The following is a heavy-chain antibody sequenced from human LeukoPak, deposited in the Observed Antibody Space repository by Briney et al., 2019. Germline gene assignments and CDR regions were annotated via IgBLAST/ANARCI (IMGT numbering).Heavy chain of an antibody. Sequence: GGSLRLSCAASGFTFDEYTMHWVRQAPGKGLEWVSGISWNGGSLDYVDSVKGRLTISRDNAKNSLYLQMNSLRPEDTALYFCSKGTGRYWTFFDSWGQGTHVIVSS. J-gene: IGHJ4*02. V-gene: IGHV3-9*01. CDR1: GFTFDEYT. CDR3: SKGTGRYWTFFDS. D-gene: IGHD1-26*01. CDR2: ISWNGGSL.